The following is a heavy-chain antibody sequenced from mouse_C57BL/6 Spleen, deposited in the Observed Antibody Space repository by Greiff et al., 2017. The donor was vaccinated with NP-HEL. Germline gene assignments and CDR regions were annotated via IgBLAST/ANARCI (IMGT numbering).Heavy chain of an antibody. D-gene: IGHD2-3*01. Sequence: EVKVEESGEGLVKPGGSLKLSCAASGFTFSSYAMSWVRQTPEKRLEWVAYISSGGDYIYYADTVKGRFTISRDNARNTLYLQMSSLKSEDTAMYYCTRDDDGHLDYWGQGTTLTVSS. CDR3: TRDDDGHLDY. V-gene: IGHV5-9-1*02. CDR2: ISSGGDYI. J-gene: IGHJ2*01. CDR1: GFTFSSYA.